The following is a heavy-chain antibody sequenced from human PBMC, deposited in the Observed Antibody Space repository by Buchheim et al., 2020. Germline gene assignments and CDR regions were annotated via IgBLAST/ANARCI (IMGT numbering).Heavy chain of an antibody. CDR1: GFTFSSYG. V-gene: IGHV3-30*18. D-gene: IGHD3-22*01. CDR2: ISYDGNNK. CDR3: AKDIAEYYYDSSCFDY. Sequence: QVQLVESGGGVVQPGRSLRLSCAASGFTFSSYGMHWVRQAPGKGLEWVAVISYDGNNKYYADSVKGRLTISRDNSKNTLYLQMNSLRAEDTAVYYCAKDIAEYYYDSSCFDYWGQGTL. J-gene: IGHJ4*02.